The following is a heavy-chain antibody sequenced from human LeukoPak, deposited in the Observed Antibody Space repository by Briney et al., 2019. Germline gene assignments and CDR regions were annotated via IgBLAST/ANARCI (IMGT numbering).Heavy chain of an antibody. J-gene: IGHJ6*02. V-gene: IGHV3-53*04. CDR1: GFTVSSNY. D-gene: IGHD6-13*01. CDR2: IYSGGST. Sequence: GGSLRLSCAASGFTVSSNYMSWVRQAPGKGLEWVSDIYSGGSTYYADSVKGRFTISRHNSKNTLYLQMNSLRAEDTAVYYCARVSLGSRSWYYYGMDVWGQGTTVTVSS. CDR3: ARVSLGSRSWYYYGMDV.